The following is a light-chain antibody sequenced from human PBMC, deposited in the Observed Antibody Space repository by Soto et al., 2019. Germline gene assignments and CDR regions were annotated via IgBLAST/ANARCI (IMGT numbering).Light chain of an antibody. CDR2: KAS. CDR3: QQYNSYSWT. Sequence: DIQMTQSPSTLSASVGDRVTITCRASQSISSWLAWYQQKPGKAPKLLIYKASGLESGVPSRFSGSGSGTEFTLTISSLQPDDFATYYCQQYNSYSWTSGQGTKVEIK. J-gene: IGKJ1*01. V-gene: IGKV1-5*03. CDR1: QSISSW.